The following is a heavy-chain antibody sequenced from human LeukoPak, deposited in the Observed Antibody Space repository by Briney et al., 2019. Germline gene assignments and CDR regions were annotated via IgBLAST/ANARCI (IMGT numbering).Heavy chain of an antibody. CDR2: ISSSSSYI. D-gene: IGHD3-10*01. V-gene: IGHV3-21*01. J-gene: IGHJ6*03. CDR1: GFTFSSYS. CDR3: ARKSGSQAYYYYYMDV. Sequence: KPGGSLRLSRAASGFTFSSYSMNWVRQAPGKGLEWVSSISSSSSYIYYADSVKGRFTISRDNAKNSLYLQMNSLRAEDTAVYYCARKSGSQAYYYYYMDVWGKGTTVTVSS.